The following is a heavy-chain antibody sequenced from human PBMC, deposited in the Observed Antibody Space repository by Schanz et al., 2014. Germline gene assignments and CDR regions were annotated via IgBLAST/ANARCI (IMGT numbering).Heavy chain of an antibody. Sequence: EMQLLESGGGLAQPGGSLRLSCAASGFTFSAYYMDWVRQAPGKGLLWVSSISGTGGDDTYYADSVKGRFTISRDNSKNTLYLQMNSLRPEDTAVYYCAKYRGYYRVSGSYRELEYWGQGTLVTVAS. V-gene: IGHV3-23*01. CDR1: GFTFSAYY. CDR3: AKYRGYYRVSGSYRELEY. CDR2: ISGTGGDDT. J-gene: IGHJ4*02. D-gene: IGHD3-10*01.